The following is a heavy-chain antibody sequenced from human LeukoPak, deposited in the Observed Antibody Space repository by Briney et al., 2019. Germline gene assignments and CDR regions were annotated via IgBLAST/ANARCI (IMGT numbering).Heavy chain of an antibody. D-gene: IGHD6-13*01. Sequence: GASVKVSCKASGYTFTGYYMHWVRQAPGQGLEWMGWINPNSGGTNYAQKFQGRVTMTRDTSISTAYMELSRLRSDDTAVYYCAREWSSSSQGLGIDYWGQGTLVTVSS. CDR1: GYTFTGYY. CDR2: INPNSGGT. CDR3: AREWSSSSQGLGIDY. J-gene: IGHJ4*02. V-gene: IGHV1-2*02.